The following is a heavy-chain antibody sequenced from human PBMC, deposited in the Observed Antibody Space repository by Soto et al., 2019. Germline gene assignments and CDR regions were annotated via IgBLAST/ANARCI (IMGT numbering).Heavy chain of an antibody. D-gene: IGHD3-9*01. CDR3: AKVRCDFAWLSELDYFDY. V-gene: IGHV3-23*01. Sequence: EVQLLDSGGGLVQPGGSLRLSCAASGFTFDTNGMTWVRQVPGKGLEWVSAISAGGGTTYYADPVKGRFTISRDNSKNMLYLKMNSLRAEDTAVYYCAKVRCDFAWLSELDYFDYWGQGTPVTVSS. CDR1: GFTFDTNG. J-gene: IGHJ4*02. CDR2: ISAGGGTT.